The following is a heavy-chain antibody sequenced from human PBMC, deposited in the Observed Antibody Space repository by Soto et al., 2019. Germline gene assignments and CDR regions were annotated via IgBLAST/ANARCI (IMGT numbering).Heavy chain of an antibody. Sequence: PSETLSLTCTVSGCSISSYYWSWIRQPPGKGLEWIGYIYYSGSTNYNPSLKSRVTISVDTSKNQFSLKLSSVTAADTAVYYCAREYGSGYFDYWGQGTLVTVSS. J-gene: IGHJ4*02. V-gene: IGHV4-59*01. CDR3: AREYGSGYFDY. CDR2: IYYSGST. CDR1: GCSISSYY. D-gene: IGHD3-10*01.